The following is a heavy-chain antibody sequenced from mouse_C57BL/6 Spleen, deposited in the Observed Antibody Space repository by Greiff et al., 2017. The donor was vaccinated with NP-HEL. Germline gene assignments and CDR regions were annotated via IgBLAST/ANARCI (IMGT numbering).Heavy chain of an antibody. V-gene: IGHV1-55*01. Sequence: QVQLQQSGAELVKPGVSVKMSCKASGYTFTSYWITWVKQRPGQGLEWIGDIYPGSGSTNYNEKFKSKATLTVDTSSSTAYMQLSSLTSEDSAVYYCARGGNPAWFAYWGQGTLVTVSA. CDR1: GYTFTSYW. CDR2: IYPGSGST. CDR3: ARGGNPAWFAY. D-gene: IGHD2-1*01. J-gene: IGHJ3*01.